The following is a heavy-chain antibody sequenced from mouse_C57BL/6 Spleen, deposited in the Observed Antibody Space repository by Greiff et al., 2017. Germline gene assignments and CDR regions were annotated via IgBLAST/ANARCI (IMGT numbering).Heavy chain of an antibody. J-gene: IGHJ4*01. CDR1: GFTFSDYG. CDR3: ARKLRAMDY. Sequence: DVMLVESGGGLVKPGGSLKLSCAASGFTFSDYGMHWVRQAPEKGLEWVAYISSGSSTIYYADTVKGRFTISRENAKNTLFLQMTSLRSENTAMYYCARKLRAMDYWGQGTSVTVSS. CDR2: ISSGSSTI. V-gene: IGHV5-17*01. D-gene: IGHD1-1*01.